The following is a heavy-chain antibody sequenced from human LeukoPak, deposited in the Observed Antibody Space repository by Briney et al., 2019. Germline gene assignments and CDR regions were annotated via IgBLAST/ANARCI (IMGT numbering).Heavy chain of an antibody. D-gene: IGHD6-19*01. CDR2: ILYDGSEK. CDR1: GFTFSRHP. J-gene: IGHJ4*02. CDR3: AKDPRTGAVSGIFYFDY. V-gene: IGHV3-30*04. Sequence: PGGSLRLSCAAPGFTFSRHPMHWVRQAPGKGLEWVAVILYDGSEKYYTESVKGRFTISRDNSKNTLYLQMDSLRPEDTAVYYCAKDPRTGAVSGIFYFDYWGQGTLLTVSS.